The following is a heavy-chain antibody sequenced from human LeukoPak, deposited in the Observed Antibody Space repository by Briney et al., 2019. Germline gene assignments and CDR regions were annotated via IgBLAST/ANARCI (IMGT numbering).Heavy chain of an antibody. CDR2: IDWDDDK. Sequence: SGPALAKPTQTLTLTCTFSGFSLTTSGMCVSWIRQPPGKALEWLALIDWDDDKSYSTSLKTRLTISKDTSKNQVVLTMTNMDPVDTATYYCARGSSHGFDYWGQGTLVTVSS. J-gene: IGHJ4*02. CDR1: GFSLTTSGMC. CDR3: ARGSSHGFDY. V-gene: IGHV2-70*01.